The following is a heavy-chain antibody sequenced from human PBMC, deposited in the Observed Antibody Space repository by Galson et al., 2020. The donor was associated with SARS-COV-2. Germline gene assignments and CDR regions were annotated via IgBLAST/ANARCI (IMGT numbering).Heavy chain of an antibody. Sequence: KIGESLKISCTASGFNFRDYYMNWVRQAPGKGLEWLSYISDSGSHKFYSDSVKGRFTISRDNTENSVFLQMNSLRVEDTAIYYCVRDPPGVSGYPYYYYGMDVWGQGTTVTVSS. CDR3: VRDPPGVSGYPYYYYGMDV. CDR2: ISDSGSHK. V-gene: IGHV3-11*01. J-gene: IGHJ6*02. D-gene: IGHD6-13*01. CDR1: GFNFRDYY.